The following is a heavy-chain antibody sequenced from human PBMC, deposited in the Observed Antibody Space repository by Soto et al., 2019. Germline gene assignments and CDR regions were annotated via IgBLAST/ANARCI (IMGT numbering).Heavy chain of an antibody. Sequence: GGSLRLSCAASGFTFSGYYMSWIRQAPGKGLEWVSYISSSGSTIYYADSVKGRFIISRDNSKNTLYLEMNSLRAEDTAVYYCAREACSGGSCYSSDAFDIWGQGTMVTVSS. CDR2: ISSSGSTI. J-gene: IGHJ3*02. V-gene: IGHV3-11*04. D-gene: IGHD2-15*01. CDR3: AREACSGGSCYSSDAFDI. CDR1: GFTFSGYY.